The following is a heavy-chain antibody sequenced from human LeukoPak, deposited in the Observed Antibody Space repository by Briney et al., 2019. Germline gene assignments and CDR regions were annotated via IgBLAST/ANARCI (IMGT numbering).Heavy chain of an antibody. CDR1: GFTFSRSW. V-gene: IGHV3-7*02. CDR2: IKQDGIAK. CDR3: ANLFSTNY. J-gene: IGHJ4*02. D-gene: IGHD3-3*02. Sequence: TGGSLRLSCAASGFTFSRSWMSWVRQAPGKGLEWVANIKQDGIAKYYVDSVKGRFTISRDNAKNSLYLQMNSLRVEDTAVYYCANLFSTNYWGQGTLVTVSS.